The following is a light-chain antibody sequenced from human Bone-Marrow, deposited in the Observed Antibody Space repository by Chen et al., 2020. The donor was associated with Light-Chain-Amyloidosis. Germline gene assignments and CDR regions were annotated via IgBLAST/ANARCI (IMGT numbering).Light chain of an antibody. V-gene: IGKV1-33*01. CDR2: DAS. CDR1: QDISNY. CDR3: QQYETLPST. J-gene: IGKJ2*01. Sequence: DIQMTQSPSSLSASVGDRVTISCQASQDISNYLTWDQQKPGKAPKLLIYDASPLETGVPSRFSGGECGPDFTFTISSLQPEYIATYYCQQYETLPSTFGQGTKLEIK.